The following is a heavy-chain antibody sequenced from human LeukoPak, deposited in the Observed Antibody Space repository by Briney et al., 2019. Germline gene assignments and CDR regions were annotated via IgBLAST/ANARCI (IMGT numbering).Heavy chain of an antibody. J-gene: IGHJ5*02. CDR1: GFTFGSYT. Sequence: GGSLRLSCAASGFTFGSYTMNWVRQAPGKGLEWVSSISSSSGYIYYADSVKGRFTISRDNARNSLYLQMNSLRAEDTAVYYCARDSSGWYNWFDPWGQGALVTVSS. CDR3: ARDSSGWYNWFDP. V-gene: IGHV3-21*01. CDR2: ISSSSGYI. D-gene: IGHD6-19*01.